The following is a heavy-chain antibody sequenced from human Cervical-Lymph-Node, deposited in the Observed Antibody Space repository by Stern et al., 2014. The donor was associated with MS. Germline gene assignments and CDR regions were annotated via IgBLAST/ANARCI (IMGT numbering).Heavy chain of an antibody. D-gene: IGHD4-23*01. V-gene: IGHV3-21*01. Sequence: EVQLVESGGGLVKPGGSLRLSCAASGFTFSSYSMNWVRQAPGKGLEWVASISSGGSYIYYADSLKGRCTISRDNAKNSLYRQMNSLRAEDTAVYYCARGRGGNYRYYFDYWGQGTLVTVSS. CDR1: GFTFSSYS. J-gene: IGHJ4*02. CDR2: ISSGGSYI. CDR3: ARGRGGNYRYYFDY.